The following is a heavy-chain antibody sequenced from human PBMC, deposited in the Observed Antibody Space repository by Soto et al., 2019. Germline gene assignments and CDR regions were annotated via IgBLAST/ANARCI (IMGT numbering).Heavy chain of an antibody. CDR2: IYPGDSDT. V-gene: IGHV5-51*01. CDR3: ARLVNYYFGMDV. Sequence: GEALKISCKASDTTHWIGWVRQKPGKGQERTGIIYPGDSDTKYSPSFQGQVTISVDKSISTAYLHWSSLKASDPATYYCARLVNYYFGMDVWGLGTTVTVSS. J-gene: IGHJ6*02. CDR1: DTTHW.